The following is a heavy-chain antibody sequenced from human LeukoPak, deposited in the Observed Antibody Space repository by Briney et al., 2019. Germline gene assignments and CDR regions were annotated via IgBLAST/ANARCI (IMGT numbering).Heavy chain of an antibody. J-gene: IGHJ4*02. CDR2: ISSSGSTI. CDR1: GFTFSSYE. D-gene: IGHD6-19*01. CDR3: ASLGYSSGWRFDY. V-gene: IGHV3-48*03. Sequence: QAGGSLRLSCAASGFTFSSYEMNWVRQAPGKGLEWVSYISSSGSTIYYADSVKGRFTISRDNAKNSLYLQMNSLRAEDTAVYYCASLGYSSGWRFDYWGQGTLVTVSS.